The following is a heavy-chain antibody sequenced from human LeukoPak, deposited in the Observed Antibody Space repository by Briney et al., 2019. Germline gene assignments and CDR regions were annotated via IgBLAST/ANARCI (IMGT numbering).Heavy chain of an antibody. J-gene: IGHJ4*02. V-gene: IGHV3-30*18. CDR2: ISDDGSNK. CDR3: AKEGDYGDYVLPPHFDY. Sequence: SGGSLRLSCAASGFIFSSYGMHWVRQAPGKGLEWVAGISDDGSNKYYADSVKGRFTISRDNSKNTLYLQMNSLRAEDTAVYYCAKEGDYGDYVLPPHFDYWGQGTLVTVSS. D-gene: IGHD4-17*01. CDR1: GFIFSSYG.